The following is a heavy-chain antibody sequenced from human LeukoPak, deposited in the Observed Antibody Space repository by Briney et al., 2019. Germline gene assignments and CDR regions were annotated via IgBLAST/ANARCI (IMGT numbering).Heavy chain of an antibody. D-gene: IGHD2-2*02. Sequence: SETLSLTCTVSGGSISSYYWSWIRQLAGKGLEWIGRIYTSGSTNYNPSLKSRVTMSVDTSKNQFSLKLSSVTAADTAVYYCARVCSSTSCYNGFDYWGQGTLVTVSS. CDR3: ARVCSSTSCYNGFDY. J-gene: IGHJ4*02. CDR1: GGSISSYY. V-gene: IGHV4-4*07. CDR2: IYTSGST.